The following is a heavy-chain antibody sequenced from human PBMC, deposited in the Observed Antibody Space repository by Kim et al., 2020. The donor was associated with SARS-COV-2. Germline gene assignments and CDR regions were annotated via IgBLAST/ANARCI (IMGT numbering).Heavy chain of an antibody. V-gene: IGHV3-49*04. D-gene: IGHD5-12*01. Sequence: GGSLRLSCTASGFTFGDYAMSWVRQAPGKGLEWVGFIRSKADSGTTEYAASVKGRFTISRDDSKSIAYLQMNSLKTEDTAVYYCTRAHNIGRWTYYYYYYMDVWGKGTTVTVSS. J-gene: IGHJ6*03. CDR3: TRAHNIGRWTYYYYYYMDV. CDR1: GFTFGDYA. CDR2: IRSKADSGTT.